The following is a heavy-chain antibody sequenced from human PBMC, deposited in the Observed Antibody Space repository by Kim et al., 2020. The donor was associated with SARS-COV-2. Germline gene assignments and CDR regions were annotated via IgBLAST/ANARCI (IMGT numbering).Heavy chain of an antibody. Sequence: GGSLRLSCAASGFTFSSYWMHWVRQAPGKGLVWVSRINSDGSSTSYADSVKGRFTISRDNAKNTLYLQMNSLRAEDTAAYYCARGERFLEWCADYWGQGTLVTVSS. D-gene: IGHD3-3*01. CDR3: ARGERFLEWCADY. J-gene: IGHJ4*02. CDR2: INSDGSST. V-gene: IGHV3-74*01. CDR1: GFTFSSYW.